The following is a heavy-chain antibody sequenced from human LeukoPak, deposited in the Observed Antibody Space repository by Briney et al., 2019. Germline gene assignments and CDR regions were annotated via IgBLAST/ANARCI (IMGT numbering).Heavy chain of an antibody. V-gene: IGHV4-59*08. CDR1: GGSISSYY. Sequence: PSETLSLTCTVSGGSISSYYWSWIRQPPGKGLEWIGYIYYSGSTNYNPSLKSRVTISVDTSKNQFSLKLSSVTAADTAVYYCARQDGSGSLDYWGQGTLVTVSS. CDR2: IYYSGST. J-gene: IGHJ4*02. D-gene: IGHD3-22*01. CDR3: ARQDGSGSLDY.